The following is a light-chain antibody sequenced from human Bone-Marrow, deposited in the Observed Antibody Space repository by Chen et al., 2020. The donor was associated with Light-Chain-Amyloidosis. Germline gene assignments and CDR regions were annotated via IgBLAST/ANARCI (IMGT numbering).Light chain of an antibody. V-gene: IGLV2-23*01. Sequence: QSALTQPASVSGSPGQSITISCTETSSDVGSYNLVSWYQQHPDKAPKLMIYEDNIRPSGVSSRFSGYNSGNTASLTISGLQAEDQADYYCCSYGGRGSLDVVFGGGTKLTVL. CDR1: SSDVGSYNL. CDR2: EDN. CDR3: CSYGGRGSLDVV. J-gene: IGLJ2*01.